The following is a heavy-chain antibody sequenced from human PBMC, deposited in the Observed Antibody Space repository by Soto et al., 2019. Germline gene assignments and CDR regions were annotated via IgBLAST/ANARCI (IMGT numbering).Heavy chain of an antibody. CDR3: ARAGYDFWSGYGWFDP. CDR1: GYTFTGYY. Sequence: GASVKVSCKASGYTFTGYYMHWVRQAPGQGLEWMGWINPNSGGTNYAQKFQGRVTMTRDTSISTAYMELRSLRSDDTAVYYCARAGYDFWSGYGWFDPWGQGTLVTVSS. V-gene: IGHV1-2*02. CDR2: INPNSGGT. J-gene: IGHJ5*02. D-gene: IGHD3-3*01.